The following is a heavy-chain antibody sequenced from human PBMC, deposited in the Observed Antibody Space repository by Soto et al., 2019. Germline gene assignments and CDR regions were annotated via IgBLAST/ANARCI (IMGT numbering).Heavy chain of an antibody. J-gene: IGHJ4*02. D-gene: IGHD6-6*01. Sequence: SETLSLTCTVSGGSISTYYWSWIRQPPGKGLEWIGNIYYSGSTNYNPSLKSRVTTSEDTSKNQFSLKLNSVTAADTAVYYCARGGSSWATTYYFDYWGQGTLVTVSS. CDR1: GGSISTYY. CDR3: ARGGSSWATTYYFDY. V-gene: IGHV4-59*01. CDR2: IYYSGST.